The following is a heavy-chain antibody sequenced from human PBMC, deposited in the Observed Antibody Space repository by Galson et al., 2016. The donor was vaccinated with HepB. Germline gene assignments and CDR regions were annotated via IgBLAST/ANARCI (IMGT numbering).Heavy chain of an antibody. CDR3: AKSGVWGTHRSPDY. J-gene: IGHJ4*02. CDR1: GFPFSPYA. Sequence: SLRLSCAAPGFPFSPYAMSWVRQPPGKGLEWVSSLSGSGDVTHHADPVKGRFTISRDNSKNTLYLQMNSLRAEDTALYDCAKSGVWGTHRSPDYWGQGTLVTVAS. V-gene: IGHV3-23*01. CDR2: LSGSGDVT. D-gene: IGHD3-16*02.